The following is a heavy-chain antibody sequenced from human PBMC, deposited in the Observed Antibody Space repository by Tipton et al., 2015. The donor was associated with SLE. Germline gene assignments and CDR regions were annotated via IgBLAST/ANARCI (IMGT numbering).Heavy chain of an antibody. CDR3: ARSWYSGGWSPPCCFGY. Sequence: TLSLTCAVYGGSFSGYYWSWIRQPPGKGLEWIGEINHSGGTNYNPSLKSRVTISVDTSKNQFSLKLSSVTAADTAVYYCARSWYSGGWSPPCCFGYWGQGALVAVAS. D-gene: IGHD6-19*01. CDR2: INHSGGT. V-gene: IGHV4-34*01. J-gene: IGHJ4*02. CDR1: GGSFSGYY.